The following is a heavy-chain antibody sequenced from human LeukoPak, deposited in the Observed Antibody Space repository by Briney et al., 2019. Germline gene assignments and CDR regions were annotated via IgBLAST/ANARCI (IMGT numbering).Heavy chain of an antibody. CDR1: GYSISSGYY. D-gene: IGHD5-12*01. Sequence: PSETLSLTCTVSGYSISSGYYWGWIRQPPGKGLEWIGSIYHSGSTYYNPSLKSRVTISVDTSKNQFSLKLSSVTAADTAVYYCARSSGYGAYWGQGTLVTVSS. J-gene: IGHJ4*02. V-gene: IGHV4-38-2*02. CDR2: IYHSGST. CDR3: ARSSGYGAY.